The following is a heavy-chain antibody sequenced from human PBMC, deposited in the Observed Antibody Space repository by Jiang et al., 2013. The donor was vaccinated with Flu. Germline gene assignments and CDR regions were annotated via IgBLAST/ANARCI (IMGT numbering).Heavy chain of an antibody. CDR3: ARDRKMYYFDSSGHDDAFDM. CDR1: VTPSTVVITT. CDR2: IYHGGNT. V-gene: IGHV4-38-2*02. J-gene: IGHJ3*02. Sequence: LLKPSENPGPSHALSLVTPSTVVITTGAGSGSPQGRAWSGLGSIYHGGNTYYSPSLNSRVTISVDTSKNEFSLKLNSVTAPDTAVYYCARDRKMYYFDSSGHDDAFDMWGQGTMVTVSS. D-gene: IGHD3-22*01.